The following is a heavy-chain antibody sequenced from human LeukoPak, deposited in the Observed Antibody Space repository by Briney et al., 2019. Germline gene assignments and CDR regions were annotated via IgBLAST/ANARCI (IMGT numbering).Heavy chain of an antibody. CDR2: IYHSGST. CDR3: ARVVCGYFSGCYFDY. J-gene: IGHJ4*02. V-gene: IGHV4-30-2*01. CDR1: GGSISSGGYS. Sequence: SETLSLTCAVSGGSISSGGYSWSWIRQPPGKGLEWIGYIYHSGSTYYNPSLKSRVTISVDRSKNQFSLKLSSVTAADTAVYYCARVVCGYFSGCYFDYWGQGTLVTVSS. D-gene: IGHD3-22*01.